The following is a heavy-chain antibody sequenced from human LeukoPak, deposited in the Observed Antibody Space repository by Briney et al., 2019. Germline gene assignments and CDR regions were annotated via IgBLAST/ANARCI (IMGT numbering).Heavy chain of an antibody. J-gene: IGHJ3*02. CDR2: INHSGIT. CDR1: GGPFSGYY. CDR3: ALLITIIGVSAFDI. V-gene: IGHV4-34*01. Sequence: PSETLSLTCAVYGGPFSGYYWSWVRQPPGKGLEWIGEINHSGITNYNPSLKSRVTISVDTSKNQFSLKLSSVTAADTAVYYCALLITIIGVSAFDIWGQGTMVTVSS. D-gene: IGHD3-22*01.